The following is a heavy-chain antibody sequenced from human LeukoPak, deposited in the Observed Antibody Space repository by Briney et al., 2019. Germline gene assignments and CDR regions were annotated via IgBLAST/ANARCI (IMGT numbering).Heavy chain of an antibody. D-gene: IGHD1-26*01. V-gene: IGHV4-31*03. CDR2: ISNSGSS. Sequence: PSETLSLTCTVSRASIDSGGYYWSWIRQHPGEGLEWIGYISNSGSSYYNPSLQSRLSISRDSSKNQFSLRLSFVTVADTAVHFCASVDWESYYFDYWGQGALVTVSS. CDR1: RASIDSGGYY. CDR3: ASVDWESYYFDY. J-gene: IGHJ4*02.